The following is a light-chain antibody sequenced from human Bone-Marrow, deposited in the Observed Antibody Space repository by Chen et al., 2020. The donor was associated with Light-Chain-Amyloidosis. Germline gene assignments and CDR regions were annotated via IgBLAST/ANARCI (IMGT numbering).Light chain of an antibody. V-gene: IGLV2-14*01. CDR1: SSDVGGDNH. Sequence: QSALTQPASVSGSPGQSSTISCTGTSSDVGGDNHVSWYQQHPDKAPKLMIDEVTNRPSWVPDRFSGSKSDNTASLTISGLQTEDEADYFCSSYTITNTLVFGSGTRVTVL. CDR2: EVT. J-gene: IGLJ1*01. CDR3: SSYTITNTLV.